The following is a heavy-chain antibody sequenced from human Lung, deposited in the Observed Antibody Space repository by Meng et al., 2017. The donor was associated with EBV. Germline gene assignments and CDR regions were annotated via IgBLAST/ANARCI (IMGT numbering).Heavy chain of an antibody. D-gene: IGHD6-19*01. CDR1: GGSVDSGAYY. CDR2: IYYSGST. CDR3: ARLRLVWMFDY. Sequence: QLQLQESGSGLVKPSQTLSLTGTVSGGSVDSGAYYWSWIRQRPGKGLEWIGYIYYSGSTFYTPSLKSRATLSVDTSKNQFSLKLNSVTAADTAVYYCARLRLVWMFDYWGQGALVTVSS. J-gene: IGHJ4*02. V-gene: IGHV4-31*03.